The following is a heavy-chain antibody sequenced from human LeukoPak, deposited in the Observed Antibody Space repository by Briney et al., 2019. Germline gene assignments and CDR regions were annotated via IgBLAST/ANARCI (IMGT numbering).Heavy chain of an antibody. CDR2: IYSSGNT. CDR3: ARGARRICSSTSCPFDP. CDR1: GFTVSSNY. D-gene: IGHD2-2*01. V-gene: IGHV3-53*01. Sequence: GGSLRLSCAASGFTVSSNYMSWVRQAPGKGLEWVSVIYSSGNTYYADSVKGRFTISRDTSKNTLYLQMNSLRAEDTAVYYCARGARRICSSTSCPFDPWGQGTLVTVSS. J-gene: IGHJ5*02.